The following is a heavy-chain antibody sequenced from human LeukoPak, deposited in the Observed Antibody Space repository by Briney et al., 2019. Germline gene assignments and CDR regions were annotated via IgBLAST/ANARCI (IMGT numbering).Heavy chain of an antibody. V-gene: IGHV4-59*01. CDR3: ARDRPGGSSLDY. CDR1: GGSISRDY. J-gene: IGHJ4*02. Sequence: SETLSLTCTVSGGSISRDYWSWVRQPPGKGLEWIGYIDYAGRTNYNPSLKSRVTISVDTSKNQFSLKLSSVTATDTAVYYCARDRPGGSSLDYWGQGTLVTVSS. CDR2: IDYAGRT. D-gene: IGHD6-13*01.